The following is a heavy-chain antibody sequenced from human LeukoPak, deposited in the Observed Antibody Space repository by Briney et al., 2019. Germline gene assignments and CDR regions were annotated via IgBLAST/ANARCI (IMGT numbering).Heavy chain of an antibody. Sequence: ASVEVSCKASGYTFTSYYLHWVRQAPGQRPEWMGIIYTNDGSARYAQKFQGRVTMTRDTSTGTVYMELSSLSSDDTAVYYCARARAAAGAQYFQHWGQGTLVSASS. D-gene: IGHD6-13*01. CDR2: IYTNDGSA. J-gene: IGHJ1*01. V-gene: IGHV1-46*01. CDR1: GYTFTSYY. CDR3: ARARAAAGAQYFQH.